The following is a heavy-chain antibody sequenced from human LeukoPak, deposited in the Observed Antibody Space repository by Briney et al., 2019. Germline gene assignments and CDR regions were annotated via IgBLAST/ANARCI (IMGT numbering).Heavy chain of an antibody. CDR2: INHSGST. CDR3: ARLGYCSSTSCYGPFDY. CDR1: GGSFSGYY. J-gene: IGHJ4*02. V-gene: IGHV4-34*01. Sequence: SETLSLTCAVYGGSFSGYYWSWIRQPPGKGLEWIGEINHSGSTNYNPSLKSRVTISVDTSKNQFSLKLSSVTAADTAVYYCARLGYCSSTSCYGPFDYWGQGTLVTVSS. D-gene: IGHD2-2*01.